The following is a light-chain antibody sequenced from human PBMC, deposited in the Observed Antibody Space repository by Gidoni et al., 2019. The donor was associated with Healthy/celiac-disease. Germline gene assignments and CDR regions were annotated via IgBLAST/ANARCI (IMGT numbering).Light chain of an antibody. CDR1: SLRSYY. Sequence: SSELTQDPAVSVALGQTVRITCQGDSLRSYYASWYQQKPGQAPVLVIYGKNNRPSGIPDRLSGASSGNTASLTITGAQAEDEAEDYCNARDSSGNHLEVFGGGTKLTVL. J-gene: IGLJ3*02. CDR2: GKN. V-gene: IGLV3-19*01. CDR3: NARDSSGNHLEV.